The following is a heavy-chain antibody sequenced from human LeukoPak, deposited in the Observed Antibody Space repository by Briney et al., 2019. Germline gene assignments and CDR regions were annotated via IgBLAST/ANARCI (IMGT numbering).Heavy chain of an antibody. CDR3: ARNLWPSLVPTTLPFDY. CDR1: GGSFSGYY. D-gene: IGHD2-2*01. Sequence: SETLSLTCAVYGGSFSGYYWSWIRQPPGKGLEWIGEINHSGSTNYNPSLKSRVTISVDTSKNQFSLKLSSVTAADTAVYYCARNLWPSLVPTTLPFDYWGQGTLVTVSS. V-gene: IGHV4-34*01. CDR2: INHSGST. J-gene: IGHJ4*02.